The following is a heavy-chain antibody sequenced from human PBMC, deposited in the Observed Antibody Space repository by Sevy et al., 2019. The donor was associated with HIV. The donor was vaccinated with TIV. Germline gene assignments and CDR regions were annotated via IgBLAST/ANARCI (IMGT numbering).Heavy chain of an antibody. Sequence: GGSLRLSCAASGFTFSDYFMAWVRQAPGRGLEWVANINQDGSQKNYVDSVKGRFTISRDNAKNSLYLQMNRLRVDDTAVYYCARELWPGDYWGQGTLVTVSS. J-gene: IGHJ4*02. D-gene: IGHD2-21*01. CDR3: ARELWPGDY. CDR1: GFTFSDYF. V-gene: IGHV3-7*01. CDR2: INQDGSQK.